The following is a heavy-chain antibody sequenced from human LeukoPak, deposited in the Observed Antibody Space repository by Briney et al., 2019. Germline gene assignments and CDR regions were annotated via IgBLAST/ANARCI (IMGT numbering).Heavy chain of an antibody. J-gene: IGHJ4*02. Sequence: GGSLRLSCAASGFTFSSYSMNWVRQAPGKGLEWVSSVTSSGSTIYYADSVKGRFTISRDNAENSLYLQMSSLRAEDTAVYYCASRHGYSSSWYPYFDYWGQGTLVTVSS. V-gene: IGHV3-48*04. CDR1: GFTFSSYS. CDR3: ASRHGYSSSWYPYFDY. CDR2: VTSSGSTI. D-gene: IGHD6-13*01.